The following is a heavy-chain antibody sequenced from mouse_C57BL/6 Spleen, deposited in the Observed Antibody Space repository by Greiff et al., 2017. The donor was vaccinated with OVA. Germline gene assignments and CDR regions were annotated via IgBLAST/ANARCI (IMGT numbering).Heavy chain of an antibody. V-gene: IGHV1-26*01. CDR2: INPNNGVT. CDR3: ARGAAQALSFAY. CDR1: GYTFTDYY. D-gene: IGHD3-2*02. Sequence: VQLQQSGPELVKPGASVKISCKASGYTFTDYYMNWVKQSHGKSLEWIGDINPNNGVTSYNQKFKGKATLTVDKSSSTAYMELRSLTSEDSAVYYCARGAAQALSFAYWGQGTLVTVSA. J-gene: IGHJ3*01.